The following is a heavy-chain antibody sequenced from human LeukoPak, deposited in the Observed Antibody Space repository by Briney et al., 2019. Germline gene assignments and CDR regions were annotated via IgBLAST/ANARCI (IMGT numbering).Heavy chain of an antibody. Sequence: GGSLRLSCAASGFTFSSYAMSWVRQAPGKGLEWVSAISGSGGSTYYADSVKGRFTISRDNSKNTLYLQMNSLRAEDTAVYYCAKDPSGIWSGYYKLGWFDPWGQGTLVTVSS. CDR2: ISGSGGST. CDR3: AKDPSGIWSGYYKLGWFDP. V-gene: IGHV3-23*01. J-gene: IGHJ5*02. D-gene: IGHD3-3*01. CDR1: GFTFSSYA.